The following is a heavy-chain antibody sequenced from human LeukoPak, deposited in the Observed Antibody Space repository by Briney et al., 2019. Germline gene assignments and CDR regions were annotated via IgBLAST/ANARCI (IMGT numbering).Heavy chain of an antibody. CDR3: ARVGYDFWSGPRVVDV. CDR2: INTDGSST. V-gene: IGHV3-74*01. J-gene: IGHJ6*04. D-gene: IGHD3-3*01. CDR1: GFTFSSYW. Sequence: PGGSLRLSCAASGFTFSSYWMHWVRQAPGKGLVWVSRINTDGSSTSYADSVKGRFTISRDNAKNTLYLQMNSLRAEDTAVYYSARVGYDFWSGPRVVDVWGKGTTVTVSS.